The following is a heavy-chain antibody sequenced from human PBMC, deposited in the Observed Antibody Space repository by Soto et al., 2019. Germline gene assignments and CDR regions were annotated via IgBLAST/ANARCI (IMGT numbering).Heavy chain of an antibody. CDR1: GYSFTSYW. CDR2: IYPGDSDT. Sequence: RGGSLKISCKGSGYSFTSYWIGWVRQMPGKGLEWMGIIYPGDSDTRYSPSFQGQVTISADKSISTAYLQWRSLQASDTAMYYCARRRVGAIYYYFGMDVWGQGTTVTVSS. D-gene: IGHD1-26*01. CDR3: ARRRVGAIYYYFGMDV. V-gene: IGHV5-51*01. J-gene: IGHJ6*02.